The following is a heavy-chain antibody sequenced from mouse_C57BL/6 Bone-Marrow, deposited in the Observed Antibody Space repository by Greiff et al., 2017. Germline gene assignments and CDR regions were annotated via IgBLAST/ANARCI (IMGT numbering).Heavy chain of an antibody. J-gene: IGHJ1*03. CDR2: IWTGGGT. CDR3: ARYRDWYFDV. CDR1: GFSLNSYA. Sequence: QVPPQQSGPGLVAPSQSLSNTCTVSGFSLNSYAISWVRQPPGKGRGGLGVIWTGGGTNYTSALKSRLSISKDNSKSQVFLKMNSLQTDDTARYYCARYRDWYFDVWGTGTTVTVSS. V-gene: IGHV2-9-1*01.